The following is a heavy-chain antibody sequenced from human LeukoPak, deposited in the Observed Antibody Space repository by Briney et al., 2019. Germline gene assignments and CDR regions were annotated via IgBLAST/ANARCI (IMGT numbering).Heavy chain of an antibody. CDR1: GGSISSYY. J-gene: IGHJ4*02. CDR3: ARHPSVAGTKGGFDH. Sequence: SETLSLTCTVSGGSISSYYWSWIRQSPGKGLEWLGYIFYIGSTNYNPSLKSRVTISVDTSKNQFSLKLSSVTAADTAVYYCARHPSVAGTKGGFDHWGQGTLVTVSS. V-gene: IGHV4-59*08. CDR2: IFYIGST. D-gene: IGHD6-19*01.